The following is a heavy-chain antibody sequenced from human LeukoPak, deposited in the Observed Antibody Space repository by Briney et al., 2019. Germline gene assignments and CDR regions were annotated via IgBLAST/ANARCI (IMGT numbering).Heavy chain of an antibody. CDR3: ARDSSSGVDWFDP. J-gene: IGHJ5*02. CDR1: GFTFSDYY. Sequence: GGSLRLSCAASGFTFSDYYMSWIRQAPGKGLEWVAVIWYDGSNKYYADSVKGRFTISRDNSKNTLYLQMNSLRAEDTAVYYCARDSSSGVDWFDPWGQGTLVTVSS. CDR2: IWYDGSNK. V-gene: IGHV3-33*08. D-gene: IGHD6-6*01.